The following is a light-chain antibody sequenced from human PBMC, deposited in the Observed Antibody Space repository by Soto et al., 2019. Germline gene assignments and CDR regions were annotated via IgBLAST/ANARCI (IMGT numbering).Light chain of an antibody. CDR3: SSYAGSNNFVV. J-gene: IGLJ2*01. Sequence: QSVLTQPPSASGSPGQSVTFSCTGTSSDIGAYNDVSWYQQHPGKAPKLMIYEVTKRPSGVPDRFSGSKSGYTASLTVSGLQGEDEADYYCSSYAGSNNFVVFGGGTKLTVL. CDR1: SSDIGAYND. CDR2: EVT. V-gene: IGLV2-8*01.